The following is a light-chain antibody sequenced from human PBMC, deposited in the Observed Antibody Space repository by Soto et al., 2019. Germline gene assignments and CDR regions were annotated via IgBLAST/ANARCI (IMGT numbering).Light chain of an antibody. V-gene: IGLV2-14*03. CDR3: SSYTNSRTRV. CDR2: DVY. CDR1: SSDVGAYHY. Sequence: QPALTQPASVSGSPGQSITISCTGTSSDVGAYHYVAWYQHHPGKAPKLIIYDVYNRPSGVSSRFSASKSDNTASLTISGLQAEDEADYYCSSYTNSRTRVFGGGTKLTVL. J-gene: IGLJ3*02.